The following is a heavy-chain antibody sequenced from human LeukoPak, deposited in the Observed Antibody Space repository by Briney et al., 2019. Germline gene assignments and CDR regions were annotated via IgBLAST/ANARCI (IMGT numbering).Heavy chain of an antibody. CDR1: GGTFSSYA. Sequence: SVKVSCKASGGTFSSYAISWVRQAPGQGLEWMGGIIPIFGTANYAQKFQGRVTITTDESTSTAYMELSSLRSEDTAVYYCARDSGLGPYSSSQAPDYYYMDVWGKGTTLTVSS. CDR2: IIPIFGTA. CDR3: ARDSGLGPYSSSQAPDYYYMDV. V-gene: IGHV1-69*05. J-gene: IGHJ6*03. D-gene: IGHD6-6*01.